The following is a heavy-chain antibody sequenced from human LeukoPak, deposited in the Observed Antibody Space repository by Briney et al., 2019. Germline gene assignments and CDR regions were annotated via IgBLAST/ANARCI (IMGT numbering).Heavy chain of an antibody. CDR2: ISADSSGI. CDR3: ARDYIAILGRNAFDI. Sequence: PGGSLRLSCAAFGFTFSDYALNWVRQASGKGLEWVSYISADSSGIYYADSVKGRFTISRDNAKNSLHLQMNNLRAEDTAVYYCARDYIAILGRNAFDIWGQGTMVTVSS. D-gene: IGHD4-11*01. CDR1: GFTFSDYA. J-gene: IGHJ3*02. V-gene: IGHV3-48*01.